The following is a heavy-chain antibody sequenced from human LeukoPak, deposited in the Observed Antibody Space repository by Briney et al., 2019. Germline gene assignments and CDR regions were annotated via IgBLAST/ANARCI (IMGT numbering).Heavy chain of an antibody. J-gene: IGHJ3*02. CDR3: AKEVVSGTGKAFDI. Sequence: SVKVSCKASGGTFSSYAISWVRQAPGQGLEWMGGIIPIFGTANYAQKFQGRVTITADESTSTAYMELSSLRAEDTAVYYCAKEVVSGTGKAFDIWGQGTMVTVSS. CDR2: IIPIFGTA. V-gene: IGHV1-69*01. D-gene: IGHD1-20*01. CDR1: GGTFSSYA.